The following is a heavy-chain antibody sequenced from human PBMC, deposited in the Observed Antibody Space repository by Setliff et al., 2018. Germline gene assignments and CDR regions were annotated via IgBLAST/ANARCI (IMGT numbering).Heavy chain of an antibody. CDR1: GGSIRSGDYY. D-gene: IGHD1-1*01. Sequence: SETLSLTCTVSGGSIRSGDYYWSWIRQPPGKGREWIGEVNHSGSTNYNPSLKSRVTISVDTSKNQFSLKQSSVTAADTAVYYCARGGGNEAWFDPWGQGTLVTVSS. V-gene: IGHV4-61*08. CDR3: ARGGGNEAWFDP. CDR2: VNHSGST. J-gene: IGHJ5*02.